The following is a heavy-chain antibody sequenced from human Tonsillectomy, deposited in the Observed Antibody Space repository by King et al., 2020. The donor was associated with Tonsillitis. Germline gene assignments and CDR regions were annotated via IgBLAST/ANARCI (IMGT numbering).Heavy chain of an antibody. CDR1: GSTLRSYW. Sequence: VQLVESGGGLVQPGGSLRLSCAASGSTLRSYWMHWVRQAPGKGLVWVSRINSDGSSTTYADSGKGRFTISRDNAKNTLYLQMNSLRSEDTAVYYCASLTYCGGDCYDAFDIWGQGTMVTVSS. D-gene: IGHD2-21*02. J-gene: IGHJ3*02. V-gene: IGHV3-74*01. CDR2: INSDGSST. CDR3: ASLTYCGGDCYDAFDI.